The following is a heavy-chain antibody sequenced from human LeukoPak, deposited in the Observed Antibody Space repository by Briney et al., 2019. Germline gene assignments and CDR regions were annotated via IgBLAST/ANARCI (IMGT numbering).Heavy chain of an antibody. CDR3: AGGRVVPAAISFPPQLALDY. Sequence: SETLSLTCAVYGGSFSGYYWSWIRQPPGRGLEWIGEINHSGSTNYNPSLKSRVTISVDTSKNQFSLKLSSVTAADTAVYYCAGGRVVPAAISFPPQLALDYWGQGTLVTVSS. CDR1: GGSFSGYY. V-gene: IGHV4-34*01. D-gene: IGHD2-2*02. J-gene: IGHJ4*02. CDR2: INHSGST.